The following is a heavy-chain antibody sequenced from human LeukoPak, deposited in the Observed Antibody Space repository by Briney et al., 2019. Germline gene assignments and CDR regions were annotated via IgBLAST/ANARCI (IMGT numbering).Heavy chain of an antibody. V-gene: IGHV4-30-2*01. D-gene: IGHD4-23*01. CDR1: GGSISSGGYS. J-gene: IGHJ4*02. CDR2: TYHSGST. CDR3: ARDGYYGGFDY. Sequence: SETLSLTCAVSGGSISSGGYSWSWIRQPPGKGLEWIGYTYHSGSTYYNPSLKSRVTISVDRSKNQFSLKLSSVTAADTAVYYCARDGYYGGFDYWGQGTLVTVSS.